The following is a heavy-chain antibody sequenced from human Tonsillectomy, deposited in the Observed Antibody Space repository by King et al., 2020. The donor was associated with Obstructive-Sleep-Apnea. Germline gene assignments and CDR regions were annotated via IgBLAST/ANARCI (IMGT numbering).Heavy chain of an antibody. V-gene: IGHV4-34*01. CDR2: ITHIGYT. J-gene: IGHJ3*02. CDR3: ARFVYYDTTFDI. Sequence: VQLQQWGAGLLKPSETLSLTCAVHVASFKKYYWSWMRQPPGKGLEWIGEITHIGYTNYSPSLTGRVTISVDTSKKHFSLNLRSVTAADTAMYYCARFVYYDTTFDIWCQGTMVTVSS. CDR1: VASFKKYY. D-gene: IGHD3-16*01.